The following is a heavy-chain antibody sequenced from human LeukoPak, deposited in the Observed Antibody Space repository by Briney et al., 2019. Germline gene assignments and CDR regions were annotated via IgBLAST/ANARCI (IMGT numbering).Heavy chain of an antibody. CDR2: ISAYNGNT. D-gene: IGHD6-19*01. CDR1: GYTFTGYY. Sequence: ASVKVSCKASGYTFTGYYMHWVRQAPGQGLEWMGWISAYNGNTNYAQKLQGRVTMTTDTSTSTAYMELRSLRSDDTAVYYCAREEAVAGIGAYYYYGMDVWGQGTTVTVSS. V-gene: IGHV1-18*04. CDR3: AREEAVAGIGAYYYYGMDV. J-gene: IGHJ6*02.